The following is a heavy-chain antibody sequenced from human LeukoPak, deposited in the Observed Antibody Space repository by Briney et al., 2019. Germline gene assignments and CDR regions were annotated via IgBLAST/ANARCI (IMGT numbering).Heavy chain of an antibody. V-gene: IGHV3-30*04. J-gene: IGHJ5*02. CDR3: ARDRRYSYGSDWFDP. CDR1: GFTFSSYA. D-gene: IGHD5-18*01. CDR2: ISYDGSNK. Sequence: GGSLRLSCAASGFTFSSYAMHWVRQAPGKGLEWVAVISYDGSNKYYADSVKGRFTISRDNSKNTLYLQMNSLRAEDTAVYYCARDRRYSYGSDWFDPWGQGTLVTVSS.